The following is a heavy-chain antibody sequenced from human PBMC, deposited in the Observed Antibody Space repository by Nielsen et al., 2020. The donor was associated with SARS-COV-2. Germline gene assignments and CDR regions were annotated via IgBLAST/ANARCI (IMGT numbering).Heavy chain of an antibody. CDR3: ARGTYYDYVWGSYRYYYFDY. J-gene: IGHJ4*02. CDR1: GGSISSSSYY. V-gene: IGHV4-39*01. Sequence: SETLSLTCTVSGGSISSSSYYWGWIRQPPGKGLEWIGSIYYSGSTYYNPSLKSRVTISVDTSKNQFSLKLSSVTAADTAVYYCARGTYYDYVWGSYRYYYFDYWGQGTLVTVSS. D-gene: IGHD3-16*02. CDR2: IYYSGST.